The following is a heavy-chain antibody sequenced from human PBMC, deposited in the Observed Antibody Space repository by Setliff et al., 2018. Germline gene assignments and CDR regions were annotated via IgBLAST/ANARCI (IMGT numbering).Heavy chain of an antibody. J-gene: IGHJ4*02. D-gene: IGHD3-10*01. CDR3: ARHEFVGGYYGSVTYRHFDY. V-gene: IGHV4-39*01. CDR2: VFYTGTA. Sequence: PSETLSLTCTVSGGSLTGTSNYWAWIRQPPGKGLEWIGSVFYTGTAYYNPSLKSRVTISVDTSKNQFSLQVTSVTATDTAVYYCARHEFVGGYYGSVTYRHFDYWGQGILVTVSS. CDR1: GGSLTGTSNY.